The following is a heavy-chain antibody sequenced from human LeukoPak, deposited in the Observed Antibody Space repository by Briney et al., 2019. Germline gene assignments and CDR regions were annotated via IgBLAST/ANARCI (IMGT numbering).Heavy chain of an antibody. V-gene: IGHV1-69*13. CDR2: ITPIFGTA. D-gene: IGHD4-17*01. J-gene: IGHJ1*01. CDR3: ARVGDYGDHEYFQH. Sequence: SVKVSCKASGGTFISYAISWVRQAPGQGLEWMGGITPIFGTANYAQKFQGRVTITADESTSTAYMELSSLRSEDTAVYYCARVGDYGDHEYFQHWGQGTLVTVSS. CDR1: GGTFISYA.